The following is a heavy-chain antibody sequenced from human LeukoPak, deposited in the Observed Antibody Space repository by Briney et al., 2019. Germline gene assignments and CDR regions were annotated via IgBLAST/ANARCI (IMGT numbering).Heavy chain of an antibody. V-gene: IGHV4-31*03. Sequence: PSETLSLTCTVSGGSISSGGYYWSWIRQHPGKGLEWIGYIYYSGSTYYNPSLKSRVTISVDTSKNQFSLKLSSVTAADTAVYYCTRAGGNHYDSSGYYGADAFDIWGQGTMVTVSS. CDR1: GGSISSGGYY. CDR2: IYYSGST. CDR3: TRAGGNHYDSSGYYGADAFDI. J-gene: IGHJ3*02. D-gene: IGHD3-22*01.